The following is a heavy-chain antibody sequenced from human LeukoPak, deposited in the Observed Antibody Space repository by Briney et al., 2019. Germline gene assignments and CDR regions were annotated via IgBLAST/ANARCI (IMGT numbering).Heavy chain of an antibody. V-gene: IGHV3-72*01. CDR1: GFDFSEHE. Sequence: GGSLRLSFAASGFDFSEHEMDWVGPAPRKGLEWLARIRNKNQCYTTEYAVSVRGQFAISRDDSSNPLHLQINRLKTEDTAGYYSVQPNQGYFQIWGQGTLVTVSS. CDR3: VQPNQGYFQI. J-gene: IGHJ1*01. D-gene: IGHD3-22*01. CDR2: IRNKNQCYTT.